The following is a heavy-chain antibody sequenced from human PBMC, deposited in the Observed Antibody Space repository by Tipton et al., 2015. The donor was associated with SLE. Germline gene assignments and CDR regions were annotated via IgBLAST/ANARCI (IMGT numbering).Heavy chain of an antibody. V-gene: IGHV4-59*08. CDR1: GGSISSYY. CDR2: IYCSGST. J-gene: IGHJ6*02. Sequence: TLSLTCTVSGGSISSYYWSWIRQPPGKGLEWIGYIYCSGSTNYNPSLKSRVTISVDTSKNQFSQKLSSVTAADTAVYYCAKILSGSYPTSYGMDVWGQGTTVTVSS. D-gene: IGHD1-26*01. CDR3: AKILSGSYPTSYGMDV.